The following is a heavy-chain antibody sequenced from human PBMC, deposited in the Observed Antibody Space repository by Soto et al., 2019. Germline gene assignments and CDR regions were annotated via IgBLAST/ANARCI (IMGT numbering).Heavy chain of an antibody. CDR2: ISSSSSYI. CDR1: GFTFSSYS. V-gene: IGHV3-21*01. D-gene: IGHD3-22*01. CDR3: ARGGRRGSSGYSPLYPFAY. J-gene: IGHJ4*02. Sequence: EVQLVESGGGLVKPGGSLRLSCAASGFTFSSYSMNWVRQAPGKGLEWVSSISSSSSYIYYADSVKGRFTISRDNAKNSLYLQMNSLRAEDTAVYYCARGGRRGSSGYSPLYPFAYWGQGTLVTVSS.